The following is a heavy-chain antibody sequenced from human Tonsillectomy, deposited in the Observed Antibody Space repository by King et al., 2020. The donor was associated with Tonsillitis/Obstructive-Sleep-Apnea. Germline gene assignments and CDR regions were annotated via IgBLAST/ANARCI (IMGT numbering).Heavy chain of an antibody. CDR3: TREGLRDAFDI. V-gene: IGHV4-59*01. CDR2: IYYTGST. CDR1: GGSISSYY. D-gene: IGHD5-12*01. J-gene: IGHJ3*02. Sequence: QLQESGPGLVKPSETLSLTCTVSGGSISSYYWSWIRQPPGKGLECIGYIYYTGSTNHNPSLKSRVTISVDTSKNQFSLKLSSVTAADTAVYYCTREGLRDAFDIWGQGTMVTVSS.